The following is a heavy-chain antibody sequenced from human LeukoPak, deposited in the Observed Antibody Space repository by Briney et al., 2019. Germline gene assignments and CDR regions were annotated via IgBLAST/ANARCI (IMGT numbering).Heavy chain of an antibody. V-gene: IGHV3-7*01. D-gene: IGHD4-23*01. CDR3: ARDSVSVVTPGIDY. J-gene: IGHJ4*02. CDR1: GFTFSSYW. CDR2: IKQDGSEK. Sequence: QPGGSLRLSCAASGFTFSSYWMSWVRQAPGKGLEWVANIKQDGSEKYYVDYVEGRFTISRDNARNSLYLQMNSLSAEDTAVYYCARDSVSVVTPGIDYWGQGTLVTVSS.